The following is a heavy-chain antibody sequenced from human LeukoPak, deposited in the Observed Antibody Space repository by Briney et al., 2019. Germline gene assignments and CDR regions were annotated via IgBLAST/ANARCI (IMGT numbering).Heavy chain of an antibody. D-gene: IGHD7-27*01. CDR1: GFTFSSYS. J-gene: IGHJ4*02. V-gene: IGHV3-48*01. CDR2: IRSSPHTI. CDR3: VRDLHWGFDH. Sequence: GGSLRLSCAASGFTFSSYSMNWVRQAPGQGLEWVPCIRSSPHTIYYADSVKGRFTISRDDAKNSVSLQMNSLRAEDTAVYYCVRDLHWGFDHWGQGAQVTVSS.